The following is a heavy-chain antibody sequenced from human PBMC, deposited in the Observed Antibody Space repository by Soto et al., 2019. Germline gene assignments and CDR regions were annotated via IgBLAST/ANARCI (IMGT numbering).Heavy chain of an antibody. D-gene: IGHD6-13*01. CDR1: GGTFSSCA. J-gene: IGHJ6*02. CDR2: IIPIFGTA. CDR3: ARARYSSSWYGFNYYYGMDV. V-gene: IGHV1-69*13. Sequence: SVKVSCKASGGTFSSCAMSWVRQAPGQGLEWMGGIIPIFGTANYAQKFQGRVTITADESTSTAYMELSSLRSEDTAVYYCARARYSSSWYGFNYYYGMDVWGQGTTVTVSS.